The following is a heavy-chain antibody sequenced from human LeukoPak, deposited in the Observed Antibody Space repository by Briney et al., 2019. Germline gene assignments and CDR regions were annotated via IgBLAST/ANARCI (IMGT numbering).Heavy chain of an antibody. CDR1: GGSFSGYY. V-gene: IGHV4-34*01. Sequence: PSETLSLTYAVYGGSFSGYYWSWIRQPPGKGLEWIGEINHSGSTNYNPSLKSRVTISVDTSKNQFSLKLSSVTAADTAVYYCARKRGYSGYDFDHWGQGTLVTVSS. CDR2: INHSGST. D-gene: IGHD5-12*01. J-gene: IGHJ4*02. CDR3: ARKRGYSGYDFDH.